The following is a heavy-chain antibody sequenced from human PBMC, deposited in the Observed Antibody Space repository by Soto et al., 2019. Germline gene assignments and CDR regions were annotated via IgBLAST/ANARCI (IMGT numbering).Heavy chain of an antibody. Sequence: EVQLVESGGGLVQPGGSLRLSCAASGFTFSSYWMHWVRQAPGKGLVWVSRINSDGSSTSYADSVKGRFTISRDNANNTLYLQMNSLRAEVTAVYYCARVLIPPTYCSGGSCYGYYYYYMDVWGKGTTVTVSS. D-gene: IGHD2-15*01. CDR1: GFTFSSYW. V-gene: IGHV3-74*01. J-gene: IGHJ6*03. CDR2: INSDGSST. CDR3: ARVLIPPTYCSGGSCYGYYYYYMDV.